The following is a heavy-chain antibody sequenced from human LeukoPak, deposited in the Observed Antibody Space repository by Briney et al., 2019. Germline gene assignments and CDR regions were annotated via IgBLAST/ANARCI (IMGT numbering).Heavy chain of an antibody. Sequence: KTSETLSLTCTVSGGSVSSGSYYWRWIRQPPGKGLEWIGYIYYSGSTNYNPSLKSRVTISVDTSKNQFSLKLSSVTAADTAVYYCARGDQQYDYVWGSYRYINWFDPWGQGTLVTVSS. V-gene: IGHV4-61*01. CDR2: IYYSGST. J-gene: IGHJ5*02. CDR1: GGSVSSGSYY. D-gene: IGHD3-16*02. CDR3: ARGDQQYDYVWGSYRYINWFDP.